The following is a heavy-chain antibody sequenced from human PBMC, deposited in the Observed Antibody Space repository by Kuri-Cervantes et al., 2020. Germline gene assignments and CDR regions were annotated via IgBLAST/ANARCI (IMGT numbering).Heavy chain of an antibody. CDR1: GFTFGDYA. Sequence: GGSLRLSCTASGFTFGDYAMSWFRQAPGKGLEWVGFIRSKAYGGTTEYAASVEGRFTISRDDSKSIAYLQMNSLKTEDTAVYYCTRDPTYYDILTGYYSRYYYGMDVWGQGTTVIVSS. J-gene: IGHJ6*02. CDR3: TRDPTYYDILTGYYSRYYYGMDV. V-gene: IGHV3-49*03. D-gene: IGHD3-9*01. CDR2: IRSKAYGGTT.